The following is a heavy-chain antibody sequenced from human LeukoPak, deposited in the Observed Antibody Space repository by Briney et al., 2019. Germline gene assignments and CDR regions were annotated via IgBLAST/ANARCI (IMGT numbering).Heavy chain of an antibody. CDR3: ARGGVYYYGSGSWVDY. Sequence: EASVKVSCKASGYTFTSYDINWVRQATGQGLEWMGWMNPNSGNTGYAQKFQGRVTITRNTSISTAYMELSSLRSGDTAVYYCARGGVYYYGSGSWVDYWGQGTLVTVSS. V-gene: IGHV1-8*03. CDR2: MNPNSGNT. J-gene: IGHJ4*02. D-gene: IGHD3-10*01. CDR1: GYTFTSYD.